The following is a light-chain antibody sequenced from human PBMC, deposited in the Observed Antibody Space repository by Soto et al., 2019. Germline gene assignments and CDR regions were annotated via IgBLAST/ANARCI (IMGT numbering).Light chain of an antibody. J-gene: IGLJ3*02. CDR1: SSNIGSDT. CDR2: SNN. Sequence: QSVLTQPPSASGTPGQRVTISCSGSSSNIGSDTVKWYQQLPGTAPKLLIYSNNQRPSGVPDRFSGSKSGTSASLAISGLQSDDAADYYCAAWDDRLNGPVFGGGTKLTVL. CDR3: AAWDDRLNGPV. V-gene: IGLV1-44*01.